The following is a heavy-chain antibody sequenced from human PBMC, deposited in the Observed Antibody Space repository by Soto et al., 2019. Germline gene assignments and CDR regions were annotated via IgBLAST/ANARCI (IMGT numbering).Heavy chain of an antibody. CDR2: VDHYGNNQ. Sequence: HPGGSLRLSCAGSGFTVDYGMTWVRQAPGTGLEWISTVDHYGNNQHYADSVQGRFTISRDRSRNTIALQMSNLRAEETALNNCISWVFAHFGNWGQGTLVPGSS. CDR3: ISWVFAHFGN. D-gene: IGHD2-8*01. CDR1: GFTVDYG. J-gene: IGHJ4*02. V-gene: IGHV3-23*05.